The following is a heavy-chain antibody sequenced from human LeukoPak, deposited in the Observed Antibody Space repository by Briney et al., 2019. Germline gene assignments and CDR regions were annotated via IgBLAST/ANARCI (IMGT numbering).Heavy chain of an antibody. CDR2: IYYSGST. CDR1: GGSINNYY. CDR3: ARGVVLDAFDM. D-gene: IGHD2-15*01. Sequence: PSETLSLTCTVSGGSINNYYWSWIRQPPGKGLEWIGYIYYSGSTNYNPSLKSRVTISVDTSKNQFSLKLSSVTAADTAVYYCARGVVLDAFDMWGQGTMVTVSS. J-gene: IGHJ3*02. V-gene: IGHV4-59*12.